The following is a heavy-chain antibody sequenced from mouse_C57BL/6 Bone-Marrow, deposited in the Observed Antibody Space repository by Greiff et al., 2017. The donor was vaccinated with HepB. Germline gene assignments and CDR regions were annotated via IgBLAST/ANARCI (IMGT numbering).Heavy chain of an antibody. Sequence: VMLVESGAELARPGASVKLSCKASGYTFTSYGISWVKQRTGQGLEWIGEIYPRSGNTYYNEKFKGKATLTADKSSSTAYMELRSLTSEDSAVYFCAREGLRRYAMDYWGQGTSVTVSS. CDR2: IYPRSGNT. D-gene: IGHD2-2*01. CDR1: GYTFTSYG. CDR3: AREGLRRYAMDY. J-gene: IGHJ4*01. V-gene: IGHV1-81*01.